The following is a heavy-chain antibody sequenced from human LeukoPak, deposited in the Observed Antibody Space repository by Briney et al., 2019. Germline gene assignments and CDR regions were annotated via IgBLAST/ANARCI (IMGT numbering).Heavy chain of an antibody. V-gene: IGHV4-31*03. D-gene: IGHD3-22*01. CDR1: GGSISSGGYY. CDR3: ARGNLYYYDSSGYYFKFDY. J-gene: IGHJ4*02. Sequence: SETLSLTCTVSGGSISSGGYYWSWIRQHPGKGLEWIGYIYYSGSTYYNPSLKSRVTISVDTSKNQFSLKLSFVTAADTAVYYCARGNLYYYDSSGYYFKFDYWGQGTLVTVSS. CDR2: IYYSGST.